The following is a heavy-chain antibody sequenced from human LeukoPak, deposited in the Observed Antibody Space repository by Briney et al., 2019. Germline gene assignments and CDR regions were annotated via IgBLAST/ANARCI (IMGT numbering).Heavy chain of an antibody. CDR1: GGSMNRYY. CDR3: ATFPPVGRLEMATIVGREDRADTLFDY. CDR2: VSYTGNT. V-gene: IGHV4-59*01. Sequence: SETLSLTRIVSGGSMNRYYSSWMRQPPGKGLEWIGYVSYTGNTNYNPSLKSRVTISVDTSKNQFSLKLSSVTAADTAVYYCATFPPVGRLEMATIVGREDRADTLFDYWGQGTLVTVSS. J-gene: IGHJ4*02. D-gene: IGHD5-24*01.